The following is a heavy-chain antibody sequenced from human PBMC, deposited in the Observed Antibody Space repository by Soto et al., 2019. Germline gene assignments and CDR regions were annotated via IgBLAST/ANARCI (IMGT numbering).Heavy chain of an antibody. CDR3: VKATSPYYYYYGIDV. D-gene: IGHD2-2*01. V-gene: IGHV3-30*18. CDR2: ISNDGSNQ. Sequence: VGSLRLSCRASGFTLSFYGMHWVRQAPGKGMEWVAVISNDGSNQYYVDSVKCRFTISRDSSKQTVSLQMNSLRAEDTAVYFCVKATSPYYYYYGIDVWGQGTTVTVSS. CDR1: GFTLSFYG. J-gene: IGHJ6*02.